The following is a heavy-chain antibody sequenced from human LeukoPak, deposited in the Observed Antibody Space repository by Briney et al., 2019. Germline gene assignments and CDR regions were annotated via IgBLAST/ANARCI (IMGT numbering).Heavy chain of an antibody. CDR2: IYYSGST. V-gene: IGHV4-59*02. CDR1: GVSVSSYY. J-gene: IGHJ4*02. D-gene: IGHD3-22*01. CDR3: ARDSSGYSIDY. Sequence: PSETLSLTCTGSGVSVSSYYWSWIRQPPGQGLKGIGYIYYSGSTNYNPSLKSRVTISVDTSKNQFSLKLSSVTAADTAVYYCARDSSGYSIDYWGQGTLVTVS.